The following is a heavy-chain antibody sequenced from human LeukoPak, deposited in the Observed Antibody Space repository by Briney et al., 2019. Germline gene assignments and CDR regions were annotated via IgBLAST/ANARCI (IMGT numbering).Heavy chain of an antibody. CDR2: ISFGSGNI. J-gene: IGHJ4*02. Sequence: PGGSLRLSCAASGFTFSTYGMDWVRQAPGKGLEWISYISFGSGNIFYADSVKGRFTISRDNVHNSLSLQMNSLRAEDTAVYFCARDDRWSFDNWGQGTLVTVSS. CDR3: ARDDRWSFDN. V-gene: IGHV3-48*01. D-gene: IGHD4-23*01. CDR1: GFTFSTYG.